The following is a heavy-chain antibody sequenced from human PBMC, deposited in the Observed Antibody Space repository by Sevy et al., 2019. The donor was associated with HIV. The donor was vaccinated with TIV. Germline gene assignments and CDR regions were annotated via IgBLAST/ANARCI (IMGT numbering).Heavy chain of an antibody. CDR1: GFTFSHYA. V-gene: IGHV3-23*05. D-gene: IGHD2-8*02. CDR2: IDITYST. CDR3: AGVRQYWPTDY. J-gene: IGHJ4*02. Sequence: GGSLRLSCSASGFTFSHYAMTWVRQAPGKGLEWVSTIDITYSTHYTDSVKGRFSISRDNSKNTLFLQMNSLRGEDTAIYYCAGVRQYWPTDYWGQGTLVTVSS.